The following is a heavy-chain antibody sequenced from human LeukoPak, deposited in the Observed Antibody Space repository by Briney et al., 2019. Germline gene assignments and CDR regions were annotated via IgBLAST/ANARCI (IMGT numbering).Heavy chain of an antibody. J-gene: IGHJ4*02. CDR3: VLAGSGSYYFDY. V-gene: IGHV5-51*01. CDR2: IYPGDSDT. Sequence: GESLKISCKGFGYRFTNYWIGWVRQMPGKGLEWMEIIYPGDSDTRYSPSFQGQVTISADKSINTAYLQWSSLKASDTAMYYCVLAGSGSYYFDYWGQGILVTVSS. D-gene: IGHD3-10*01. CDR1: GYRFTNYW.